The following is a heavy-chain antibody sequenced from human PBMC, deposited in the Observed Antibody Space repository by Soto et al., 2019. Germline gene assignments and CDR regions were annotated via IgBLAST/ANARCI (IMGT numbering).Heavy chain of an antibody. D-gene: IGHD1-1*01. Sequence: GGSLRLSCAASGFTFSSYAMSWVRQAPGKGLEWVSGISGSGGSTYYADSVKGRFTISRDNSKNTLYLQMNSLRAEDTAVYYCANPTLERPLSQFPDYWGQGTLVTVSS. CDR1: GFTFSSYA. CDR3: ANPTLERPLSQFPDY. V-gene: IGHV3-23*01. CDR2: ISGSGGST. J-gene: IGHJ4*02.